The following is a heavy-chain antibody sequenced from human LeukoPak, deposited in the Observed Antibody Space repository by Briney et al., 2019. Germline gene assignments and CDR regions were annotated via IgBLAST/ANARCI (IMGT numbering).Heavy chain of an antibody. CDR3: ARTQYCSSTSCYFGYFDY. Sequence: SSETLSLTCTVSGGSVSSGSYYWSRIRQPPGQGLEWIAYVYYSGSTNYNPSLKSRVTISVDTSKNQFSLKLSSVTAADTAVYYCARTQYCSSTSCYFGYFDYWGQGTLVTVSS. CDR2: VYYSGST. CDR1: GGSVSSGSYY. J-gene: IGHJ4*02. D-gene: IGHD2-2*01. V-gene: IGHV4-61*01.